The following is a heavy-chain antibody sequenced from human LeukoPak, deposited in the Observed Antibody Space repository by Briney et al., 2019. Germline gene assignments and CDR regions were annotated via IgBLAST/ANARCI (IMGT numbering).Heavy chain of an antibody. J-gene: IGHJ4*02. Sequence: SETLSLTCTVSGYSISSGYYWGWIRQPPVKGLEWIGSIYHSGSTYYNPSLKSRVTISVDTSKNQFSLKLSSVTAADTAVYYCASSTPIYGSGSPHWGQGTLVTVSS. V-gene: IGHV4-38-2*02. CDR2: IYHSGST. D-gene: IGHD3-10*01. CDR1: GYSISSGYY. CDR3: ASSTPIYGSGSPH.